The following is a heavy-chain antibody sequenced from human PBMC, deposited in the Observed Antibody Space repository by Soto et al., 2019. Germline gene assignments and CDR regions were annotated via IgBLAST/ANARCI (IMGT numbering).Heavy chain of an antibody. D-gene: IGHD3-9*01. CDR2: IYYSGST. CDR1: GGSISSYY. V-gene: IGHV4-59*01. J-gene: IGHJ5*02. CDR3: ARGGGLYYDILTGYHTPNWFDP. Sequence: SETLSLTCTVSGGSISSYYWSWIRQPPGKGLEWIGYIYYSGSTNYNPSLKSRVTISVDTSKNQFSLKLSSVTAADTAVYYCARGGGLYYDILTGYHTPNWFDPWGQGTLVTVSS.